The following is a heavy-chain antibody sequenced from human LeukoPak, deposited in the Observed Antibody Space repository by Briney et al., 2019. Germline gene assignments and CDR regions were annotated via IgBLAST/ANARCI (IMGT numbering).Heavy chain of an antibody. D-gene: IGHD3-16*01. CDR1: GFTFSSYS. V-gene: IGHV3-23*01. J-gene: IGHJ4*02. Sequence: GGSLRLSCAASGFTFSSYSMSWVRQAPGQGLEWVSAISGSGGTTYYADSVKGRFTISRDNSKNTLYLQMNSLRAEDTAVYYCTGSFFGGGGYWGQGTLVTVSS. CDR2: ISGSGGTT. CDR3: TGSFFGGGGY.